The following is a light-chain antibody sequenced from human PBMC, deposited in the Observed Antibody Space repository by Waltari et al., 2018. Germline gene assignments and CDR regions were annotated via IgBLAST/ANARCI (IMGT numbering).Light chain of an antibody. Sequence: DIVVTQSPDSLSVSLGERATIPCTSSQSVLYRSSNKNFLAWYQQKPGQPPKLLMYWASTRESGVPDRCSGSWSGTEFTLTISSLQAEDVAVYYCQKYYSTIFTFGPGTKVDIK. CDR2: WAS. J-gene: IGKJ3*01. CDR1: QSVLYRSSNKNF. CDR3: QKYYSTIFT. V-gene: IGKV4-1*01.